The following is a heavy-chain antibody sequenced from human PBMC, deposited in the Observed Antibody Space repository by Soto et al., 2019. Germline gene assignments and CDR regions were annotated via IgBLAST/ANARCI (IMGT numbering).Heavy chain of an antibody. Sequence: EVQLVESGGGLVQPGGSLRLSCAASGFTFTSYSMNWVRQAPGKGLEWVSYISSSSSTIYYADSVKGRFTVSRDSAKNSVFLQMNGLRVEDTALYYCARDIYGDWGSDHWGQGTLVIVSS. J-gene: IGHJ4*02. CDR1: GFTFTSYS. V-gene: IGHV3-48*01. CDR2: ISSSSSTI. D-gene: IGHD4-17*01. CDR3: ARDIYGDWGSDH.